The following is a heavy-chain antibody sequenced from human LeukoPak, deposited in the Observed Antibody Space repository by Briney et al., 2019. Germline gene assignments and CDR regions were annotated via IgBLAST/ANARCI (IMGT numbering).Heavy chain of an antibody. CDR3: ARDYNC. D-gene: IGHD3-10*01. Sequence: GGSLRLSCSASGFTFTDYYMGWIRQAPGKGLEWVSYISPSGTVIYYGDSVKGRFTISRDNAKNSLYLQMNSLRAEDTAVYYCARDYNCWGQGTLVTVSS. CDR2: ISPSGTVI. V-gene: IGHV3-11*01. CDR1: GFTFTDYY. J-gene: IGHJ4*02.